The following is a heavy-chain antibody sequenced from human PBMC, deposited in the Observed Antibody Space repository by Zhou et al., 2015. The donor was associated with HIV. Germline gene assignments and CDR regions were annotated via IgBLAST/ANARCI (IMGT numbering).Heavy chain of an antibody. CDR2: NIPNFGVS. V-gene: IGHV1-69*09. CDR3: AGHFLSDTRIRSRPWT. J-gene: IGHJ4*02. D-gene: IGHD1-1*01. CDR1: GGTFSTYS. Sequence: QVQLVQSGAEVKKPGSSVKVSCKASGGTFSTYSLSWVRQAPGHGLEWVGRNIPNFGVSNYAQKFQGRVTITADKSTGTAYMELSSLRSDDTAVYYCAGHFLSDTRIRSRPWTWAQGTLVTVSS.